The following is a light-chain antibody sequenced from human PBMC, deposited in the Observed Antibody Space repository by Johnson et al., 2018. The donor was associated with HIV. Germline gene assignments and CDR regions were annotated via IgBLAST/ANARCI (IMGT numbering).Light chain of an antibody. CDR2: DNN. CDR3: ATWDRSLTIGGV. Sequence: QSVLTQPPSVSAAPGQKVTISCSGSNSNIGNNYVSWYQQLPGTAPKLLIYDNNKRPSGIPDRFSGSKSGTSATLGITGLQTGDEADYYCATWDRSLTIGGVFGRGTKVTVL. J-gene: IGLJ1*01. CDR1: NSNIGNNY. V-gene: IGLV1-51*01.